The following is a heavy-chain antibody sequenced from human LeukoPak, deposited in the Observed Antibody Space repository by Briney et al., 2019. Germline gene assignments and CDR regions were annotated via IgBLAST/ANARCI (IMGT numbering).Heavy chain of an antibody. D-gene: IGHD2-15*01. V-gene: IGHV3-23*01. Sequence: PGGSLRLSCAASGFTFSSYAMSWVRQAPGKGLEGVSAISGSGGSTYYADSVKGRFTISRDKSKNTLYLQMNSLRAEDTAVYYCAKVPRVVVAATTYWYFDLWGRGTLVTVSS. CDR3: AKVPRVVVAATTYWYFDL. CDR2: ISGSGGST. CDR1: GFTFSSYA. J-gene: IGHJ2*01.